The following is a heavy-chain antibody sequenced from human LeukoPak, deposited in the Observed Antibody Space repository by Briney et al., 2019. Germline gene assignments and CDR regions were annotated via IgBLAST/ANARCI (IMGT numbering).Heavy chain of an antibody. V-gene: IGHV3-23*01. CDR3: AKEAGYSSSWHDNRFDP. Sequence: GGSLRLSCAASGFTFSSYAMSWVRQAPGKGLEWVSAISGSGGSTYYADSVKGRFTISRDNSKNTLYLQMNSLRAEDTAVYYCAKEAGYSSSWHDNRFDPWGQGTLVTVSS. D-gene: IGHD6-13*01. CDR1: GFTFSSYA. J-gene: IGHJ5*02. CDR2: ISGSGGST.